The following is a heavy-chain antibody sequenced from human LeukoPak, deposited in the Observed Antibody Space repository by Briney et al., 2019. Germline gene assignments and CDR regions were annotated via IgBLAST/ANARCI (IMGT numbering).Heavy chain of an antibody. CDR1: GFTVSSNY. Sequence: PGGSLRLSCAASGFTVSSNYMSWVRQAPGKGLEWVSVIYSGGSTYYADSVKGRFTISRDNSKNTLYLQMNSLRAEDTAVYYCAKAIHYDYVWGSYRNDAFDIWGQGTMVTVSS. J-gene: IGHJ3*02. CDR3: AKAIHYDYVWGSYRNDAFDI. CDR2: IYSGGST. D-gene: IGHD3-16*02. V-gene: IGHV3-53*01.